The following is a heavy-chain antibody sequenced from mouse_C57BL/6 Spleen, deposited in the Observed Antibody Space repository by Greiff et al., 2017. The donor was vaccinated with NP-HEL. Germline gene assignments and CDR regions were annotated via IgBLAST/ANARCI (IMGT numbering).Heavy chain of an antibody. D-gene: IGHD1-1*01. J-gene: IGHJ1*03. CDR3: ARDTTWYFDV. Sequence: HLPHPGPELLKPGSSFTLSCTSSVYTFTPSWLPWVTHRPGHGLEWIGMIHPISGSTNYNEKFNSKATLTVDKSSSTAYMQLSSLTSEDSAVYYCARDTTWYFDVWGTGTTVTVSS. CDR2: IHPISGST. CDR1: VYTFTPSW. V-gene: IGHV1-64*01.